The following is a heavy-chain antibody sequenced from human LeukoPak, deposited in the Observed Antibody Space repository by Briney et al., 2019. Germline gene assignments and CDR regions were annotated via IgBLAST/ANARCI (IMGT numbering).Heavy chain of an antibody. D-gene: IGHD1-26*01. CDR2: IYPGDSGP. CDR1: GYSFTSYC. V-gene: IGHV5-51*01. Sequence: GASLKISCKVSGYSFTSYCIGWVRQVPGKGLEWMGIIYPGDSGPTYSPSFQGQVTISVDKSINTAYLQWSSLQASDTAMYYCGMSGDRVPLQDDVFDVWGQGTMVTVST. J-gene: IGHJ3*01. CDR3: GMSGDRVPLQDDVFDV.